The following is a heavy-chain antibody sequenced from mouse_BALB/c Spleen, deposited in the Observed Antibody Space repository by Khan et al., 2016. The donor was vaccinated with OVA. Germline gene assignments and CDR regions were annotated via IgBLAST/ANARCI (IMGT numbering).Heavy chain of an antibody. CDR2: IYPGSGST. Sequence: QVQLKESGPELVKPGASVKMSCKASGYTFSDYVISWVKLRTGQGLEWIGEIYPGSGSTYYNEKFKGKATLTADKSSNTAYMQLSSLTSGDSAVYFCARSYDGGWFAYWGQGTLVTVS. D-gene: IGHD1-1*01. CDR1: GYTFSDYV. J-gene: IGHJ3*01. CDR3: ARSYDGGWFAY. V-gene: IGHV1-77*01.